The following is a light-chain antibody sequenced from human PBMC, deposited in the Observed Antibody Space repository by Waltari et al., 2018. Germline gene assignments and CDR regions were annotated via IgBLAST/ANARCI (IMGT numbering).Light chain of an antibody. V-gene: IGKV3-20*01. Sequence: EIVLTQSPCTLSLSPRERATLSCRASQHVSIYLAWYQQKPGQYPRLLMYHSSTRATGIPDRFSGSVSGTGFSLTISRLEPVDFAVYYCQNYERLPATFGQGTKVEIK. J-gene: IGKJ1*01. CDR3: QNYERLPAT. CDR1: QHVSIY. CDR2: HSS.